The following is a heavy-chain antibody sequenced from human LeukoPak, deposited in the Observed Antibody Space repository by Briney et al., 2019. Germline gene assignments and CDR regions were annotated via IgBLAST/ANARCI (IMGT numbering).Heavy chain of an antibody. CDR2: ISAYNGNT. J-gene: IGHJ5*02. V-gene: IGHV1-18*01. D-gene: IGHD4-23*01. CDR3: ARDYGGNFKYDP. CDR1: GYTFTSYG. Sequence: GSVKVSCKAPGYTFTSYGISWVRQAPGQGLEWMGWISAYNGNTNYAQKLQGRVTMTTDTSTSTAYMELRSLRSDDTAVYYCARDYGGNFKYDPWGQGTLVTVSS.